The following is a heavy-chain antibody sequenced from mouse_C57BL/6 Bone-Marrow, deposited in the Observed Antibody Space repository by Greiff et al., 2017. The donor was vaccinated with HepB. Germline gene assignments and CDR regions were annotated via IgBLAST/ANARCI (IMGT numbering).Heavy chain of an antibody. CDR3: ARYGNYCFAY. CDR2: IHPNSGSN. CDR1: GYTFTSYW. D-gene: IGHD2-1*01. Sequence: VQLQQPGAELVKPGASVKLSCKASGYTFTSYWMHWVKQRPGQGLEWIGMIHPNSGSNNYNEKFKSKATLTVDKSSSTAYMQLSSLTSEDSAVYYCARYGNYCFAYWGQGTLVTVSA. V-gene: IGHV1-64*01. J-gene: IGHJ3*01.